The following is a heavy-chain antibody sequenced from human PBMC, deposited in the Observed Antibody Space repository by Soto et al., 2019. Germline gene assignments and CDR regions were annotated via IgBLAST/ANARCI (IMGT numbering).Heavy chain of an antibody. CDR1: GFTFSSYD. CDR2: ISSNGGTT. CDR3: VRRVSGNYDY. J-gene: IGHJ4*02. Sequence: EVQLAESGGGMVQPGGSLRLSCVASGFTFSSYDMHWVRQAPGKGLEYVSSISSNGGTTYYGNSVKGRFTISRDNSKNTLYLQMGSVRAEDMAVYCCVRRVSGNYDYWGQGTLVTVSS. D-gene: IGHD1-7*01. V-gene: IGHV3-64*01.